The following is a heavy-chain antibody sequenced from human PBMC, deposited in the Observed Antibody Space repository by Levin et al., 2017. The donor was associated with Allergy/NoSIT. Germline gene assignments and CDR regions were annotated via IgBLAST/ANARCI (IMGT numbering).Heavy chain of an antibody. CDR2: IANDGSDQ. D-gene: IGHD5-18*01. Sequence: GESLKISCAASGFTFSSYAMHWVRQAPGKGLEWVAVIANDGSDQYYADSVKGRFTISRDNYKNRLYLQMSSLRGEDTAMYYCARNDRGFSYGTVDFWGQGTLVTVSS. V-gene: IGHV3-30-3*01. CDR1: GFTFSSYA. J-gene: IGHJ4*02. CDR3: ARNDRGFSYGTVDF.